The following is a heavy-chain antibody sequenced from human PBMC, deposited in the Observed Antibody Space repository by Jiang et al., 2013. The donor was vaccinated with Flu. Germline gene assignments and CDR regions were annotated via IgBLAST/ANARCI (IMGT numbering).Heavy chain of an antibody. D-gene: IGHD3-9*01. V-gene: IGHV3-30-3*01. CDR1: GFTFSSYA. Sequence: SGFTFSSYAMHWVRQAPGKGLEWVAVISYDGSNKYYADSVKGRFTISRDNSKNTLYLQMNSLRAEDTAVYYCARDLSDYFDWLLNWGQGTLVTVSS. CDR2: ISYDGSNK. CDR3: ARDLSDYFDWLLN. J-gene: IGHJ4*02.